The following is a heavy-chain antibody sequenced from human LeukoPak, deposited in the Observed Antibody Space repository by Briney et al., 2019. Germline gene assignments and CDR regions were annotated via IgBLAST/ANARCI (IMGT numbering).Heavy chain of an antibody. CDR3: ASMGKRHQLLWPD. CDR1: GFTFSNYS. CDR2: ISTSSSTI. V-gene: IGHV3-48*01. Sequence: GGSLRLSCAASGFTFSNYSMNWVRQAPGKGLEWVSYISTSSSTIYYADSVKGRFSISRDNAKNSLYLQMNSLRAEDTAVYYCASMGKRHQLLWPDWGQGTLVTVSS. J-gene: IGHJ4*02. D-gene: IGHD2-2*01.